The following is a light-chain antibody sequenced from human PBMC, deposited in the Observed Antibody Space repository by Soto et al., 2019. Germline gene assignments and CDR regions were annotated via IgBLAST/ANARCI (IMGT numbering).Light chain of an antibody. V-gene: IGKV4-1*01. Sequence: DIVMTQSPDSLAVSLGERATINCKSSQSVLYSSNNKYYLAWYQQKPGQPPKLLIYWASTRESGVPDRFSGSGSGTDFTLTIRSLQAEDVAVYYCQQYYSTPLLPFGGGTKVEIK. CDR2: WAS. CDR1: QSVLYSSNNKYY. CDR3: QQYYSTPLLP. J-gene: IGKJ4*01.